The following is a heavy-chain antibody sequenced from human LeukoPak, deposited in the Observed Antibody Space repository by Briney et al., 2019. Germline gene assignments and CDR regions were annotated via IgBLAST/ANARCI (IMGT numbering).Heavy chain of an antibody. D-gene: IGHD6-13*01. J-gene: IGHJ4*02. V-gene: IGHV1-2*02. CDR3: ARTSGSKSLSYSSSWYNVDLYIDY. CDR1: GYTFTGYY. CDR2: INPNSGGT. Sequence: ASVKVSCKASGYTFTGYYMHWVRQAPGQGLEWMGWINPNSGGTNYAQKFQGRVTMTRDTSISTAYMELSRLRSDDTAVYYCARTSGSKSLSYSSSWYNVDLYIDYWGQGTLVTVSS.